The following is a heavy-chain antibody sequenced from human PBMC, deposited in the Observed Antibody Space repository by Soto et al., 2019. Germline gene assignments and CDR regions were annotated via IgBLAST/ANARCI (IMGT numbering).Heavy chain of an antibody. CDR1: GFTFSSYA. V-gene: IGHV3-30-3*01. J-gene: IGHJ5*02. Sequence: QVQLVESGGGVVQPGRSLRLSCAASGFTFSSYAMHWVRQAPGKGLEWVAVISYDGSNKYYADSVKGRFTISRDNSKNTRYLQINSRSPEDTPVYYLAREGPAWYSSLSALSWFDPLVQGTLVTVSS. CDR3: AREGPAWYSSLSALSWFDP. CDR2: ISYDGSNK. D-gene: IGHD6-6*01.